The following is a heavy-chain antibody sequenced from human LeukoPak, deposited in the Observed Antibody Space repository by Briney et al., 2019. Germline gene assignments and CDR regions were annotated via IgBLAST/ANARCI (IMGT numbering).Heavy chain of an antibody. CDR1: GGSFSGYY. CDR2: INHSGST. Sequence: PSETLSLTCAVYGGSFSGYYWSWIRQPPGKGLEWIGEINHSGSTNYNPSLKSRVTISVDTSKNQFSLKLSSVTAADRAVYYCARGRGGYGPWGQGTLVTVSS. CDR3: ARGRGGYGP. V-gene: IGHV4-34*01. D-gene: IGHD5-12*01. J-gene: IGHJ5*02.